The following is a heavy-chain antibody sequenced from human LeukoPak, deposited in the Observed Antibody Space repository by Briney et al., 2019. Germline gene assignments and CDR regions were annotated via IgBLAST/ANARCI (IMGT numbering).Heavy chain of an antibody. J-gene: IGHJ4*02. CDR1: GGSISSGGYY. CDR3: ARGSSGDYFDY. Sequence: PSQTLSLTCTVSGGSISSGGYYWSWIRQHPGKGLAWIGYIYYSGSTYYNPSLKSRVTISVDTSKNQFSLKLSSVTAADTAVYYCARGSSGDYFDYWGQGTLVSVSS. V-gene: IGHV4-31*03. D-gene: IGHD3-22*01. CDR2: IYYSGST.